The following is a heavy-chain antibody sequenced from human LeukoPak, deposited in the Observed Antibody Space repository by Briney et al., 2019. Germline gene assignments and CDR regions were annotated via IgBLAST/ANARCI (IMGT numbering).Heavy chain of an antibody. D-gene: IGHD4-17*01. CDR3: ARDQKVTTWYYYYGMDV. CDR2: IWYDGSNK. Sequence: GGSLRLSCAASGFTFSSYGMHWVRQAPGKGLEWVAVIWYDGSNKYYADSVKGRLTISRDNSKNTLYLQMNSLRAEDTAVYYCARDQKVTTWYYYYGMDVWGQGTTVTVSS. V-gene: IGHV3-33*01. CDR1: GFTFSSYG. J-gene: IGHJ6*02.